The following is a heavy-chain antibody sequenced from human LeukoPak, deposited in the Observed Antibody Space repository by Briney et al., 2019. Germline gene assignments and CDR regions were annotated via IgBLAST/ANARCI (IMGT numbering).Heavy chain of an antibody. J-gene: IGHJ4*02. V-gene: IGHV3-33*01. D-gene: IGHD5-12*01. Sequence: GRSLRLSCAASGFTFSSYGMHWVRQAPGKGLEWVAVIWYDGSNKYYADSVKGRFTISRDNSKNTLYLQMNSLRAEDTAAYYCARGSGYSGYDAVDYWGQGTLVTVSS. CDR2: IWYDGSNK. CDR1: GFTFSSYG. CDR3: ARGSGYSGYDAVDY.